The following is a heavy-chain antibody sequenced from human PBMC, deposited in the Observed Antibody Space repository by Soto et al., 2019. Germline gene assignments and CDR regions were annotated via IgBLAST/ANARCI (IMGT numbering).Heavy chain of an antibody. J-gene: IGHJ4*02. CDR3: EKDLRIAAAGTLAY. V-gene: IGHV3-23*01. CDR2: ISGSGGST. CDR1: GFTFSSYA. Sequence: EVQLLESGGGLVQPGGSLRLSCAASGFTFSSYAMSWVRQAPGKGLEWVSAISGSGGSTYYADSVKGRFTISRDNSRTTLYLQMNSLRAEDTAVYYCEKDLRIAAAGTLAYWGQGTLVTVSS. D-gene: IGHD6-13*01.